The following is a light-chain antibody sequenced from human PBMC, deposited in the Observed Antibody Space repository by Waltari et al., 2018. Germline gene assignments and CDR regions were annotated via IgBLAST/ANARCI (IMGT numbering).Light chain of an antibody. CDR1: SRGVGGYNP. Sequence: QSSPTQPAPPPGPPGPALPISCPGTSRGVGGYNPSSWYQQHPGKAPKLMIYEVSNRPSGVSNRFSGSKSGNTASLTISGLQAEDEADYYCSSYTSSSRVFGGGTKLTVL. CDR3: SSYTSSSRV. J-gene: IGLJ2*01. V-gene: IGLV2-14*01. CDR2: EVS.